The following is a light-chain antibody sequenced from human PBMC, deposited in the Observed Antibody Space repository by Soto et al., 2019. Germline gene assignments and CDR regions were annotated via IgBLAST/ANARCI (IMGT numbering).Light chain of an antibody. CDR2: AAS. CDR3: QKYDSAPLS. V-gene: IGKV1-27*01. CDR1: QDISRY. Sequence: DIQMTQSPSSLSASVGDRVTVTCRASQDISRYLAWYQQKPGQVPELLIYAASTLHSGVSSRFSGSGSGTHFTLTITSLQPEDVATDYCQKYDSAPLSFGGGNKVDIK. J-gene: IGKJ4*01.